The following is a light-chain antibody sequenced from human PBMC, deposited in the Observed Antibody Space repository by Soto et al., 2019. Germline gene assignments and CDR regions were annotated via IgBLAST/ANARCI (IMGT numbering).Light chain of an antibody. CDR1: QSISNQ. Sequence: DIQMTQSPSSLSASVGDRVTITCRASQSISNQLNWYQQKPGKAPKLLIYAASSLQSGVPSRFSGSGSETDFTLTISSLQPEDFATYSCQQSYSTTWTFGQGTKVDIK. V-gene: IGKV1-39*01. CDR2: AAS. J-gene: IGKJ1*01. CDR3: QQSYSTTWT.